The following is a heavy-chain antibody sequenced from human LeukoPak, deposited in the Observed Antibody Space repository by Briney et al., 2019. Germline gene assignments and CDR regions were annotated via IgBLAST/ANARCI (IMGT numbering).Heavy chain of an antibody. J-gene: IGHJ2*01. Sequence: KPSETLSLTCAVYGGSFSGYYWSWIRQSAGKGLEWIGRIYTTGSTNYNPSLKSRVTISVDTSKNQFSLKVNSVTAADTAVYYCARGAAVRGVIPSYWYFDLWGRGTLVTVSS. V-gene: IGHV4-59*10. CDR2: IYTTGST. CDR3: ARGAAVRGVIPSYWYFDL. D-gene: IGHD3-10*01. CDR1: GGSFSGYY.